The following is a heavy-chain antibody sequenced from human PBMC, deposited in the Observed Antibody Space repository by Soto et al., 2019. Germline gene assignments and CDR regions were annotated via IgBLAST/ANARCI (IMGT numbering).Heavy chain of an antibody. Sequence: SETLSLTCTVSGGSISSYYWSWIRQPPGKGLEWIGYIYYSGSTNYNPSLKSRVTISVDTSKNQFSLKLSSVTAADTAVYYCARGRIAAAGLFFDYWGQGTLVTLSS. D-gene: IGHD6-13*01. CDR3: ARGRIAAAGLFFDY. CDR1: GGSISSYY. V-gene: IGHV4-59*01. CDR2: IYYSGST. J-gene: IGHJ4*02.